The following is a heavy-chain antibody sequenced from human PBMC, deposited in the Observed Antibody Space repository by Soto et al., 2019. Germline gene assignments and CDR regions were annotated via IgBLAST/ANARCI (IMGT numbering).Heavy chain of an antibody. CDR2: MNPNSGNT. CDR1: GYTFTSYD. CDR3: AIGFYCSSTSCRWIDP. Sequence: ASVKVSCKASGYTFTSYDINWVRQATGQGLEWMGWMNPNSGNTGYAQKFQGRVTMTRNTSISTAYMELSSLRSEDTAVYYCAIGFYCSSTSCRWIDPWGQGTLVTVSS. V-gene: IGHV1-8*01. J-gene: IGHJ5*02. D-gene: IGHD2-2*01.